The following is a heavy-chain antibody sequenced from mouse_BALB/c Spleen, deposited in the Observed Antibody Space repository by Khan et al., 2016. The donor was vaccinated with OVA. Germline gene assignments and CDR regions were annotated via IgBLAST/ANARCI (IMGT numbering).Heavy chain of an antibody. CDR1: GFTFSSYS. J-gene: IGHJ3*01. CDR2: ISSGGDCT. D-gene: IGHD4-1*01. V-gene: IGHV5-6*01. CDR3: ASHLTGSFAY. Sequence: EVELVESGGDLVKPGGSLKLSCAASGFTFSSYSMSWVRQTPDKRLEWVATISSGGDCTYYPDSVKGRFTISRDNARNTLYLQMSSLKSEDTAMYYCASHLTGSFAYWGQGTLVTVSA.